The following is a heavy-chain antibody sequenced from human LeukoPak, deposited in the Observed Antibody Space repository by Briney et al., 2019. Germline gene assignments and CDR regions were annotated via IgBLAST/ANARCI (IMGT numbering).Heavy chain of an antibody. V-gene: IGHV1-2*02. CDR1: GYTFTGYY. J-gene: IGHJ3*02. Sequence: ASVKVSCKASGYTFTGYYMHWVRQAPGQGLEWMGWINPNSGGTNYAQKFQGRVTMTRDTSISTAYMELSRLRSDDTAVYYCARDWYSRRIRYGDYDGGPFDAFDIWGQGTMVTVSS. D-gene: IGHD4-17*01. CDR2: INPNSGGT. CDR3: ARDWYSRRIRYGDYDGGPFDAFDI.